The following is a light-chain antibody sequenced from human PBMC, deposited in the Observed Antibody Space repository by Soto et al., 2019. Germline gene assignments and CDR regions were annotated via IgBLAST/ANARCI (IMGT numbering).Light chain of an antibody. J-gene: IGLJ2*01. V-gene: IGLV2-14*01. CDR1: SSDVGGYNY. Sequence: QSALTQPASVSGSPGQSITISCTGTSSDVGGYNYVSWYQQHPGKAPKLMIYDVSNRPSGVSNRFSGSKSGNTASLTISGLQAEDEADYYCCSYTSSTQEVFGGGTKLTVL. CDR2: DVS. CDR3: CSYTSSTQEV.